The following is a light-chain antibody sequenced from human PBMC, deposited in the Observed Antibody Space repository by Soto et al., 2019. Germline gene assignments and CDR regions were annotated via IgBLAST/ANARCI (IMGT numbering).Light chain of an antibody. J-gene: IGLJ2*01. CDR2: DVS. CDR1: SSDVGGYNS. V-gene: IGLV2-14*01. CDR3: SSYTSSSTPGV. Sequence: QSVLTQPASVSGSPGQSITISCTGTSSDVGGYNSVSWYQQHPGKAPKLMIYDVSNRPSGVSNRFSGSKSGNTASLTISALQAEDEADYYCSSYTSSSTPGVFGGGTKLTVL.